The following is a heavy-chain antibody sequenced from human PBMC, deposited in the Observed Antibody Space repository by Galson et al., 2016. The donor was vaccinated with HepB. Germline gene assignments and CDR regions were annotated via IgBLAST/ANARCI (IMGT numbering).Heavy chain of an antibody. J-gene: IGHJ4*02. CDR3: AKDWGFWNYDSSGTLDY. D-gene: IGHD3-22*01. CDR1: GLTFSSCA. V-gene: IGHV3-23*01. CDR2: VSGSGTNT. Sequence: SLRLSCAASGLTFSSCAMYWVRQAPGKGLEWVSAVSGSGTNTYHANSVKGRFTISRDNSKNTLYLQMNSLRAEDTAVYFCAKDWGFWNYDSSGTLDYWGQGTLVTVSS.